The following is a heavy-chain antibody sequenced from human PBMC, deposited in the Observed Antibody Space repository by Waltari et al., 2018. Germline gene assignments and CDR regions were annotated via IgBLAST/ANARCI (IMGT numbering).Heavy chain of an antibody. J-gene: IGHJ3*02. CDR3: AREGTENAFDI. Sequence: EVQLVESGGGLVKPGGSLRLSCAASGFTFSSYSMNWVRQAPGKGVEWVASISSSSSYIYYADSVKGRFTISRDNAKNSLYLQMNSLRAEDTAVYYCAREGTENAFDIWGQGTMVTVSS. V-gene: IGHV3-21*01. CDR2: ISSSSSYI. CDR1: GFTFSSYS.